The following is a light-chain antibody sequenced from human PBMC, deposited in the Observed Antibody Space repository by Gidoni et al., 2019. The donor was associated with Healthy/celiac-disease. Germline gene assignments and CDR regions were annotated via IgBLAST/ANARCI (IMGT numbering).Light chain of an antibody. CDR3: QQYDNLPPSWT. J-gene: IGKJ1*01. CDR2: DAS. Sequence: DIQMTQSPSSLSASVGDRVTITCQASQDITNYLNWYQQKPGKAPKLLIYDASNLETGVPSRFSGSGSGTDFTFTISRLQPEDIATYYCQQYDNLPPSWTFGQGTKLEIK. V-gene: IGKV1-33*01. CDR1: QDITNY.